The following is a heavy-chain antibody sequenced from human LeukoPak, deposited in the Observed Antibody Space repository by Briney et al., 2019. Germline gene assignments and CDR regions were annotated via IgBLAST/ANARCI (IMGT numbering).Heavy chain of an antibody. CDR2: ISSNGGST. V-gene: IGHV3-64*01. CDR3: ARASSGWHGY. CDR1: GFTFSSYA. D-gene: IGHD6-19*01. Sequence: SGGSLRLSCVVSGFTFSSYAMHWVRQAPGKGLEYVSAISSNGGSTYYANSVKGRFTISRDNSKNTLYLQMGSLRVEDMAVYYCARASSGWHGYWGQGTLVTVSS. J-gene: IGHJ4*02.